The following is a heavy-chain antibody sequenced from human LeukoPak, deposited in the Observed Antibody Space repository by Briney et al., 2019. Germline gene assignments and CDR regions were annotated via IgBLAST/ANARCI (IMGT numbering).Heavy chain of an antibody. V-gene: IGHV4-31*03. CDR2: IYYSGST. Sequence: SETLSLTCTVSGGSISSGGYYWSWIRQHPGKGLEWIGYIYYSGSTYYNPSLKSRVTISVDTSKNQFSLKLSSVTAADTAVYYCASGIIMIQGAFDIWGQGTMVTVSS. CDR3: ASGIIMIQGAFDI. J-gene: IGHJ3*02. CDR1: GGSISSGGYY. D-gene: IGHD3-22*01.